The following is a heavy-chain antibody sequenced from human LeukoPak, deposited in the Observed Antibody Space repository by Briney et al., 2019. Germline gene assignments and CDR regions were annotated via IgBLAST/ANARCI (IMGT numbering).Heavy chain of an antibody. CDR2: ISWNSGSI. Sequence: GRSLRLSCTASGFTFNDNAMHWVRQAPGKGLQWVSGISWNSGSIGYADSVKGRFTISRDNAKSSLYLQMNSLRAEDTALYYCAKDTESWDLRYYFDYWGQGTLVTVSS. CDR1: GFTFNDNA. J-gene: IGHJ4*02. D-gene: IGHD6-13*01. CDR3: AKDTESWDLRYYFDY. V-gene: IGHV3-9*01.